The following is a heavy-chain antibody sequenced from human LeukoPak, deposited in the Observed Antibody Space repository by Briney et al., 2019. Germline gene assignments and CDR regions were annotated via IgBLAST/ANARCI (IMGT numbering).Heavy chain of an antibody. CDR1: GYTFTSYG. D-gene: IGHD3-22*01. J-gene: IGHJ4*02. V-gene: IGHV1-18*01. CDR2: ISAYNGNT. Sequence: ASVNVSCKASGYTFTSYGISWVRQAPGQGLEWMGWISAYNGNTNYAQKLQGRVTMTTDTSTSTAYMELRSLRSDDTAVYYCARDGRYYYDSSGYYGGDYWGQGTLVTVSS. CDR3: ARDGRYYYDSSGYYGGDY.